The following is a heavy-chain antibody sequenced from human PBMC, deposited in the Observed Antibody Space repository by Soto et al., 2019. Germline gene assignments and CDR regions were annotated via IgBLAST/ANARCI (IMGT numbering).Heavy chain of an antibody. CDR1: GYIFTNYD. J-gene: IGHJ5*02. D-gene: IGHD4-17*01. Sequence: QVQLVQSGAEVKKPGASVKVSCKASGYIFTNYDINWVRQATGQGLEYLGWINPNSGNTGYVQKFKGRVTMTRNTSINTAYMELNSLRSEDTGVYYCARGINYGHYSRSFDPWSQGTLVTVSA. V-gene: IGHV1-8*01. CDR2: INPNSGNT. CDR3: ARGINYGHYSRSFDP.